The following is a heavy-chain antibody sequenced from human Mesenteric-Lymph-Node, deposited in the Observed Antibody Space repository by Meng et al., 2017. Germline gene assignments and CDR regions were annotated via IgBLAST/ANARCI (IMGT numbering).Heavy chain of an antibody. V-gene: IGHV4-34*01. CDR1: GGSFSGYY. J-gene: IGHJ4*02. Sequence: QVQLQQWGAGLLKSSETLSLTCAVYGGSFSGYYCSWIRQPPGKGLEWIGERNHSGSTNYNPSLKSRVTISVDTSKNQFSLKLSSVTAADTSVYYCARTIGGADIVVVPAAYYFDYWGQGTLVTVSS. CDR2: RNHSGST. D-gene: IGHD2-2*01. CDR3: ARTIGGADIVVVPAAYYFDY.